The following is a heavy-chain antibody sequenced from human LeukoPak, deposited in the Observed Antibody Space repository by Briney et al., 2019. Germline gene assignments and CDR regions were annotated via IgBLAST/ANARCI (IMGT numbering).Heavy chain of an antibody. CDR3: AKTQGYYDA. D-gene: IGHD2-15*01. CDR1: GFTFSNYA. CDR2: IYGDDDKT. V-gene: IGHV3-23*01. Sequence: GGSLRLSCVASGFTFSNYAMTWVRQAPGKGLEMVSGIYGDDDKTVYGDAVKGRFTISRDDSKNTLFLQMDSLRVDDTAVYYCAKTQGYYDAWGQGALVTVSS. J-gene: IGHJ5*02.